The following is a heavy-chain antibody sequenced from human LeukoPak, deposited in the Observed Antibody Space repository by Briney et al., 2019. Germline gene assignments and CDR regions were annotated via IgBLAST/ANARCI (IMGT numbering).Heavy chain of an antibody. CDR3: ARDSSGYPDAFDI. CDR2: FFYSGST. J-gene: IGHJ3*02. V-gene: IGHV4-31*11. CDR1: GGSISSGGYY. D-gene: IGHD3-22*01. Sequence: PSETLSLTCAVYGGSISSGGYYWSWIRQHPEKGLEWIGYFFYSGSTYYNPSLKSRLTISVDTSKNQFSLKLSSVTAADTAVYYCARDSSGYPDAFDIWGQGTMVTVSS.